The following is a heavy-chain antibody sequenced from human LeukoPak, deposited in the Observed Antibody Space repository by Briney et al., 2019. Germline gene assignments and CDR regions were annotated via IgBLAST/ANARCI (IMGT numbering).Heavy chain of an antibody. CDR3: ARGPFIAARPGVLYYYMDV. D-gene: IGHD6-6*01. CDR1: GYTFTSHD. J-gene: IGHJ6*03. V-gene: IGHV1-8*01. Sequence: ASVKVSCKASGYTFTSHDINWVRQATGQGLEWMGWMNPNSGNTGYAQKFQGRVTMTRNTSISTAYMELSSLRSEDTAVYYCARGPFIAARPGVLYYYMDVWGKGTTVTVSS. CDR2: MNPNSGNT.